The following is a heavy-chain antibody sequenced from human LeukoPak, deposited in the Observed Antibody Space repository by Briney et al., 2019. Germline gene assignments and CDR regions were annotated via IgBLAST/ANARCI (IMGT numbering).Heavy chain of an antibody. CDR2: INHSGST. CDR3: AGGIAAAGTIFGSYYYYGMDV. V-gene: IGHV4-34*01. Sequence: SETLSLTCAVYGGSFSGYYWSWIRQPPGKGLEWIGEINHSGSTNYNPSLKSRVTISVDTSKNQFSLKLSSVTAADTAVYYCAGGIAAAGTIFGSYYYYGMDVWGQGTRSPSP. D-gene: IGHD6-13*01. J-gene: IGHJ6*02. CDR1: GGSFSGYY.